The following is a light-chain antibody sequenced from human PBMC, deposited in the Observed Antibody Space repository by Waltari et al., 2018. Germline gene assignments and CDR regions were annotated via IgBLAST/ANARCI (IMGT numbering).Light chain of an antibody. CDR1: QSVGSY. CDR3: QQYNDLLT. Sequence: EIVMTQSPATLSLSPGETATLSCRASQSVGSYLAWYQQKPGQAPKILVHSAYLRANGIPDRFRGSGSRTDFPLTISSLAPEDVGVYHGQQYNDLLTFGGGTKVDIK. J-gene: IGKJ4*01. CDR2: SAY. V-gene: IGKV3D-15*01.